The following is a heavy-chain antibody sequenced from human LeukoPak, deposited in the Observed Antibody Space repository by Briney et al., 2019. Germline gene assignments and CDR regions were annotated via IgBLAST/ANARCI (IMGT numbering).Heavy chain of an antibody. J-gene: IGHJ4*02. CDR2: ISDEGSNK. CDR3: AKAGSSSGYYSRFDY. V-gene: IGHV3-30*18. CDR1: GFTFSSYG. Sequence: GRSLRLSCAASGFTFSSYGMHWVRQAPGKGLEWVAVISDEGSNKYYTDSVKGRFTVSRDNSKNTLYLQINSLRTEDTAVYYCAKAGSSSGYYSRFDYWGQGTLVTVSS. D-gene: IGHD3-22*01.